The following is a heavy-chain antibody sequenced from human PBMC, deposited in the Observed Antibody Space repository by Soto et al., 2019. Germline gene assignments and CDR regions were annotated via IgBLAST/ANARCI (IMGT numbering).Heavy chain of an antibody. D-gene: IGHD5-18*01. Sequence: QVQLQESGPGLVKPSETLSLTCTVSGGSISSYYWSWIRQPPGKGLEWIGYIYYSGSTNYNPSLKSRVTIAVDTSKNQFSLKLSSVTAADTAVYYCARDALGSYGHEYYYYMDVWGKGTTVTVSS. CDR1: GGSISSYY. CDR2: IYYSGST. CDR3: ARDALGSYGHEYYYYMDV. J-gene: IGHJ6*03. V-gene: IGHV4-59*01.